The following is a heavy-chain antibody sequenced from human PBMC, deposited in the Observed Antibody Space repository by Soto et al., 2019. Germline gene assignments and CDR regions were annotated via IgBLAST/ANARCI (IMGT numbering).Heavy chain of an antibody. J-gene: IGHJ4*02. CDR1: GLTFSNYA. V-gene: IGHV3-23*01. D-gene: IGHD3-22*01. Sequence: EVQLLESGGGLVQPGESLRLSCAASGLTFSNYAMSWVRQTPGKGLEWVSTISGGGHNTYYADSVKGRFTISRDNSKSTLYVQMNSLRADDTAIYYCAKESTYDSSGYYRYWGQGTLVTVSS. CDR2: ISGGGHNT. CDR3: AKESTYDSSGYYRY.